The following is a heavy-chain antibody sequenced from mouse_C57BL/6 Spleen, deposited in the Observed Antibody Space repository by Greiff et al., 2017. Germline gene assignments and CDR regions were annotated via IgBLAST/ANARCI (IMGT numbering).Heavy chain of an antibody. V-gene: IGHV5-6*01. D-gene: IGHD1-1*01. CDR1: GFTFSSYG. J-gene: IGHJ2*01. CDR2: ISSGGSYT. Sequence: EVQVVESGGDLVKPGGSLKLSCAASGFTFSSYGMSWVRQTPDKRLEWVATISSGGSYTYYPDSVKGRFTISRDNAKNTLYLQMSSLKSEDTAMYYCARRDTTVVFDYWGQGTTLTVSS. CDR3: ARRDTTVVFDY.